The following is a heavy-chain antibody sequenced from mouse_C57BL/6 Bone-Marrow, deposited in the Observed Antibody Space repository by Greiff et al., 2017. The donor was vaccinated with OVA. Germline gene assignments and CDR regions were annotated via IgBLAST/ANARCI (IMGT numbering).Heavy chain of an antibody. D-gene: IGHD1-1*01. CDR2: IWAGGST. V-gene: IGHV2-9*01. CDR1: GFSLTSYG. J-gene: IGHJ4*01. Sequence: VKLMESGPGLVAPSQSLSITCTVSGFSLTSYGVDWVRQPPGKGLEWLGVIWAGGSTNYNSALMSSLSNSKDNSKSQVFLKMNSLQTDDTAMYYWAKHDHYYGSRRHDYARDYWGQGTSVTVSS. CDR3: AKHDHYYGSRRHDYARDY.